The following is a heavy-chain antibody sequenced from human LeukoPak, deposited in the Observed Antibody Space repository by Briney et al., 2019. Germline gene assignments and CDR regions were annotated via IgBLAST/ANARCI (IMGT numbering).Heavy chain of an antibody. CDR2: INPNSGGT. CDR1: RYTFTGYY. Sequence: ASVKVSCKASRYTFTGYYMHWVRQAPGQGLEWMGRINPNSGGTNYAQKFQGRVTMTRDTSISTAYMELSRLRSDDTAVYYCARGLTALLRYFDLPGFWGQGTLVTVSS. V-gene: IGHV1-2*06. D-gene: IGHD3-9*01. CDR3: ARGLTALLRYFDLPGF. J-gene: IGHJ4*02.